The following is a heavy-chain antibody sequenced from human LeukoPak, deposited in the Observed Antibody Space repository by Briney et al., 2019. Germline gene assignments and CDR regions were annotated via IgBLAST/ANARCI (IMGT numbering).Heavy chain of an antibody. V-gene: IGHV5-51*01. CDR3: ASHQWPDAFDI. Sequence: GESLKISCKGPGYTFTNYWIGWVRQMPGKGLEWMGIIYPRDSDVRYSPSFQGQVTISADMSINTAYLQWSSLRASDTAIYYCASHQWPDAFDIWGQGTTITVSP. D-gene: IGHD6-19*01. J-gene: IGHJ3*02. CDR2: IYPRDSDV. CDR1: GYTFTNYW.